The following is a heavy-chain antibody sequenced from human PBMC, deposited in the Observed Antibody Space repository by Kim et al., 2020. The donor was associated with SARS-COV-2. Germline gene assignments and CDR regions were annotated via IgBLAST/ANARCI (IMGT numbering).Heavy chain of an antibody. V-gene: IGHV3-64D*06. J-gene: IGHJ6*02. D-gene: IGHD4-17*01. CDR1: GFTFSSYA. CDR3: VKARNGDYRYYYYYGMDV. CDR2: ISSNGGST. Sequence: GGSLRLSCSASGFTFSSYAMHWVRQAPGKGLEYVSAISSNGGSTYYADSVKGRFTISRDNSKNTLYLQMSSLRAEDTAVYYCVKARNGDYRYYYYYGMDVWGQGTTVTVSS.